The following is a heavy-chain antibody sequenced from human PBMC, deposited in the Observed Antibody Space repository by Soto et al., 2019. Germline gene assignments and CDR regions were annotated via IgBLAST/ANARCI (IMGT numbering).Heavy chain of an antibody. J-gene: IGHJ6*02. CDR2: IYYSGST. D-gene: IGHD6-13*01. CDR1: VGSISSGGYS. CDR3: ARVITLYSSSWYYYYYGMDV. V-gene: IGHV4-31*03. Sequence: QLKLQESGPGLVKPSQTLSLTCTVSVGSISSGGYSWSWIRQHPGKGLEGIGYIYYSGSTYYNPSLKSRVTISVDTSKNQFSLKLSSVTAADTAVYYCARVITLYSSSWYYYYYGMDVWGQGTTVTVSS.